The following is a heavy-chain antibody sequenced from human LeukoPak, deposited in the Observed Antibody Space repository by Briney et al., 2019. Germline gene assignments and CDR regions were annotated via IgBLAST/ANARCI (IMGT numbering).Heavy chain of an antibody. V-gene: IGHV3-30*18. Sequence: GRSLRLSCAASGFSFSAYGMHWVRQAPGKGLEWVAVISYDGSNQYYADSVKGRFTISRDNSKNTLYLQMNSLRAGDTAVYYCAKDRNFGFLDYWGQGTLVIVSS. D-gene: IGHD3-16*01. CDR2: ISYDGSNQ. CDR3: AKDRNFGFLDY. J-gene: IGHJ4*02. CDR1: GFSFSAYG.